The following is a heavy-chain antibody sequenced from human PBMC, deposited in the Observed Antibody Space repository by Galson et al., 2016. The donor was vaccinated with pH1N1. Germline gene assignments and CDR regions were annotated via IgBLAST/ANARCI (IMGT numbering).Heavy chain of an antibody. J-gene: IGHJ2*01. Sequence: SLRLSCAASGFTFDDYAMHWVRQAPGEGLEWVSGISWNSGSIGYADSVKGRFTISRDNAKNSLYLQMNSLRAEDTALYYCAKDSRSGDYGDLWYFDLWGRGTLVTVSS. CDR3: AKDSRSGDYGDLWYFDL. CDR2: ISWNSGSI. CDR1: GFTFDDYA. V-gene: IGHV3-9*01. D-gene: IGHD4-17*01.